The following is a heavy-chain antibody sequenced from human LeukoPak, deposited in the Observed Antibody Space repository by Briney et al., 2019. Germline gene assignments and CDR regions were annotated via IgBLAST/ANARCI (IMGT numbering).Heavy chain of an antibody. V-gene: IGHV3-23*01. CDR2: ISGSGGST. CDR3: AKGGAYYDFWSGYSYYFDY. D-gene: IGHD3-3*01. Sequence: GGSLRLSCAASGFTFSSYAMSWVRQAPGKGLEWVSAISGSGGSTYYADSVKGRFTISRDNSKNTLYLQMNSLRAEDTAVYYCAKGGAYYDFWSGYSYYFDYWGQGTLVTVSS. CDR1: GFTFSSYA. J-gene: IGHJ4*02.